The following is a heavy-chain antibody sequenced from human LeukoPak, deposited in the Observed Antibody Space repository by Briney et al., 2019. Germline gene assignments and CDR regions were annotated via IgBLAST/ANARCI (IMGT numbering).Heavy chain of an antibody. D-gene: IGHD3-16*02. CDR1: GGSFSGYY. J-gene: IGHJ6*03. CDR3: ARISSVWMKDYYYYMDV. CDR2: INHSGST. V-gene: IGHV4-34*01. Sequence: SETLSLTCAVYGGSFSGYYCSWIRQPPGKGLEWIGEINHSGSTNYNPSLKSRVTISVDTSKNQFSLKLTSVTAADTAVYYCARISSVWMKDYYYYMDVWGKGTTVTVSS.